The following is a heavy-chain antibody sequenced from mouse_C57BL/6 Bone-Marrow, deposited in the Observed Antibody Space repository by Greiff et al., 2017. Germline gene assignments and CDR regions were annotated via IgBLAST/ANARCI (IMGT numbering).Heavy chain of an antibody. CDR2: ISRGGGNT. D-gene: IGHD1-1*01. CDR1: GFTFSSYT. V-gene: IGHV5-9*01. J-gene: IGHJ1*03. CDR3: ARQVLTVLATKYFDV. Sequence: EVQLVESGAGLVKPGGSLKLSCTASGFTFSSYTMSWVRQTPEQRLQWVAAISRGGGNTYYPDSVKGRSTFSRDNDKNILYLQMSSLTSEDTALYYCARQVLTVLATKYFDVWGTGTTVTVSS.